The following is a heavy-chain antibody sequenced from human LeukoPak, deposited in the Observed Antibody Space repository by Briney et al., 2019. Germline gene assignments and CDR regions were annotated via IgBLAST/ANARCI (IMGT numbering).Heavy chain of an antibody. Sequence: SETLSLTCTVSGGSISSYYWSWLRQPPGKGLEWIGYIYYSGSTNYNPSLKSRVTISVDTSKNQFSLKLSSVTAADTAVYYCARHATALFDYWGQGTLVTVSS. CDR1: GGSISSYY. V-gene: IGHV4-59*08. D-gene: IGHD5-18*01. CDR2: IYYSGST. CDR3: ARHATALFDY. J-gene: IGHJ4*02.